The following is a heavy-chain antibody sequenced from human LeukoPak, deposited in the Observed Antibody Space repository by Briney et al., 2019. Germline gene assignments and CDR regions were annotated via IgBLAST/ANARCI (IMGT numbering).Heavy chain of an antibody. V-gene: IGHV4-4*02. CDR1: GGSISSSNW. D-gene: IGHD3-10*01. Sequence: SSETLSLTCAVSGGSISSSNWWSWVRQPPGKGLEWIGEIYHSGSTNYNPSLKSRVTISVDKSKNQFSLKLGSVTAADTAVYYCARASGSEGYFDYWGQGTLVTVSS. CDR3: ARASGSEGYFDY. J-gene: IGHJ4*02. CDR2: IYHSGST.